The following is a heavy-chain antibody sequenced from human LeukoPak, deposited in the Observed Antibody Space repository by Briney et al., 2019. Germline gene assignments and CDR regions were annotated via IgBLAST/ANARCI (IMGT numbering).Heavy chain of an antibody. CDR3: ARTRGHSYGYDAFDI. Sequence: SETLSLTCTVSGYSISSGYYWGWIRQPPGKGLEWIGSIYHSGSTYYNPSLESRVTVSVDTSKNQFSLKLSSVTAADTAVYYCARTRGHSYGYDAFDIWGQGTMVTVSS. D-gene: IGHD5-18*01. J-gene: IGHJ3*02. CDR2: IYHSGST. V-gene: IGHV4-38-2*02. CDR1: GYSISSGYY.